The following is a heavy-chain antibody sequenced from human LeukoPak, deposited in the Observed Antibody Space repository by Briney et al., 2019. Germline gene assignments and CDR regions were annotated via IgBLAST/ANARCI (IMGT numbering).Heavy chain of an antibody. CDR3: ARGKGFVGHFDF. D-gene: IGHD2-15*01. CDR1: GGTLISNT. Sequence: SVKVSCKASGGTLISNTISWVRQPPGQGPEWMGRIIPILGTAEYAEKFQGRVTITADKSTSTAYMELSSLKSEDTALYYCARGKGFVGHFDFWGQGTLVTVSS. CDR2: IIPILGTA. V-gene: IGHV1-69*08. J-gene: IGHJ4*02.